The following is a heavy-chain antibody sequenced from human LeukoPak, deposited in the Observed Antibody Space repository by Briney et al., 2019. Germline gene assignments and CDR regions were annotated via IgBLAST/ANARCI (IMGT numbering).Heavy chain of an antibody. V-gene: IGHV4-59*01. J-gene: IGHJ3*02. CDR3: ARVATGAFDI. CDR2: IYYSGST. CDR1: GGSISSYY. D-gene: IGHD1-26*01. Sequence: SETLSLTCTVSGGSISSYYWSWIRQPPGKGLEWIGYIYYSGSTNYNPSLKSRITISVDTSKNQFSLKLSSVTAADTAVYYCARVATGAFDIWGQGTVVTVSS.